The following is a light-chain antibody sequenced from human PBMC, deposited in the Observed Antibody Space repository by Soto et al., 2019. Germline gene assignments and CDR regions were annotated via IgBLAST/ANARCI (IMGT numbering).Light chain of an antibody. CDR1: RSDVGGYNY. V-gene: IGLV2-14*01. Sequence: QSALTPPASVSGSPGQSIPISCTGTRSDVGGYNYVSWYQQHPGKAPKLMIYEVSNRPSGVSNRFSGSKSDNTASLTISGLQAEDEADYYCSSYTSFSTYVFGTGTKLTVL. J-gene: IGLJ1*01. CDR3: SSYTSFSTYV. CDR2: EVS.